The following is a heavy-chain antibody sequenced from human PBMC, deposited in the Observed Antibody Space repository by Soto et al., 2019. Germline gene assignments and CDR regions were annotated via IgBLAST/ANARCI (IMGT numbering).Heavy chain of an antibody. CDR3: ARGVSAGVDY. CDR2: MQPSTGRT. V-gene: IGHV1-8*01. D-gene: IGHD1-26*01. CDR1: GYSFTSLA. Sequence: QVQLVQSGAEVREPGASVKVSCKASGYSFTSLAINWVRQTAGQGLAWMGWMQPSTGRTGYAQKFQGRVTMTRDTSINTAYMELTTLTSDDTAFYYCARGVSAGVDYWGQGTLVTVSS. J-gene: IGHJ4*02.